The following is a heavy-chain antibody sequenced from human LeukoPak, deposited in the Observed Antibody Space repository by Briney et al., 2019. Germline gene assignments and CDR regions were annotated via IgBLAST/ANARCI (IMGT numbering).Heavy chain of an antibody. J-gene: IGHJ5*02. D-gene: IGHD3-22*01. CDR3: ARPYYYDSRIDP. CDR1: GGPNSSGDYY. V-gene: IGHV4-30-4*01. CDR2: MYYSGST. Sequence: PSEPLSLPCTVSGGPNSSGDYYWSSIRQPPAKGLEWIGYMYYSGSTYYNPSLKSRATISVDTSKNQFSLKLSSVTAADTAVYYCARPYYYDSRIDPWGQGTLVTVSS.